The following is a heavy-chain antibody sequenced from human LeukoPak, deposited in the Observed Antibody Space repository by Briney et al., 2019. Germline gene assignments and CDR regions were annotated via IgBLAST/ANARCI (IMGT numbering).Heavy chain of an antibody. V-gene: IGHV4-59*08. J-gene: IGHJ4*02. CDR3: ARLVYDSRGYYFDY. D-gene: IGHD3-22*01. Sequence: SETLSLTCTVSGDSISTYYWSWNRQPPGKGLEWIGYIRYSGSANYNPSLRSRVTISIDTSKNQFSLKLSSVTAADTAVYHCARLVYDSRGYYFDYWGQGTLVTVSS. CDR1: GDSISTYY. CDR2: IRYSGSA.